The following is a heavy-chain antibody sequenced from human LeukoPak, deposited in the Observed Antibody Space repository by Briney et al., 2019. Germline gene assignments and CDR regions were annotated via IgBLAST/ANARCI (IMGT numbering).Heavy chain of an antibody. V-gene: IGHV1-69*04. D-gene: IGHD5-24*01. J-gene: IGHJ5*02. Sequence: SVKVSCKASGGTFSSYAISWVRQAPGQGLEWMGRIIPIFGIANYAQKFQGRVTITADKSTSTAYMELSSLRSEDTAVYYCARDSVRDGYNYHWGQGTLVTVSS. CDR2: IIPIFGIA. CDR1: GGTFSSYA. CDR3: ARDSVRDGYNYH.